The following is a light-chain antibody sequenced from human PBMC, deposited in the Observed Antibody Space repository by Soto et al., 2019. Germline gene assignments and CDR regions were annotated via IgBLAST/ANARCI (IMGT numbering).Light chain of an antibody. V-gene: IGKV1-5*03. Sequence: DIHMTQSPSTLSASVGDRVTITCRASQSISPWLAWYQQKPGKAPKLLIYKTSNLESGVPSRFSGSGSGTEFTLTISSLQPDDFATYYCQQYNSYSTFGQGTKVDIK. J-gene: IGKJ1*01. CDR1: QSISPW. CDR2: KTS. CDR3: QQYNSYST.